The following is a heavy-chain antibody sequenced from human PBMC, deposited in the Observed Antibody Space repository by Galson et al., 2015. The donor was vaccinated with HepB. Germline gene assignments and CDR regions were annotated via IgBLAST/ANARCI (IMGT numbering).Heavy chain of an antibody. CDR2: IRSKANSYAT. Sequence: SLRLSCAASGFTFSGSAMHWVRQASGKGLEWVGRIRSKANSYATAYAASVKGRFTISRDDSKNTAYLQMNSLKTEDTAVYYCTSIIGWESPTTPPPAGFDPWGQGTLVTVSS. CDR3: TSIIGWESPTTPPPAGFDP. J-gene: IGHJ5*02. CDR1: GFTFSGSA. V-gene: IGHV3-73*01. D-gene: IGHD6-19*01.